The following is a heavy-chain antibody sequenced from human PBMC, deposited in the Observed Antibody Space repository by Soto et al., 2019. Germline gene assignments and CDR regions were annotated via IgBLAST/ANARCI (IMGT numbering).Heavy chain of an antibody. CDR3: VRATAARQRDYSYHYYLHI. D-gene: IGHD6-6*01. J-gene: IGHJ6*03. Sequence: QVQLVQSGAEVKKPGASVKVSCKASGYTFINYYIHWVRQAPGQGLEWMGVINPNGGSTVYAQKFQGRVPLPRATSTSPVYVELSSLRSDDTAVYFCVRATAARQRDYSYHYYLHIWGKGTTVTVSS. CDR2: INPNGGST. V-gene: IGHV1-46*03. CDR1: GYTFINYY.